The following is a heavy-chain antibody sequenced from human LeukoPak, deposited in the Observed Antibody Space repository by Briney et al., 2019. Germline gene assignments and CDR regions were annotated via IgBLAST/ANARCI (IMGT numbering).Heavy chain of an antibody. J-gene: IGHJ6*03. V-gene: IGHV1-46*01. CDR2: INPSGGST. CDR3: ARGSGDYYYYMDV. Sequence: GASVKVSCKASGYTFTSYYMHWVRQAPGQGLEWMGIINPSGGSTSYAQKFQGRVTMTRDMSTGTVYMELSSLRSEDTAVYYCARGSGDYYYYMDVWGKGTTVTVSS. D-gene: IGHD3-10*01. CDR1: GYTFTSYY.